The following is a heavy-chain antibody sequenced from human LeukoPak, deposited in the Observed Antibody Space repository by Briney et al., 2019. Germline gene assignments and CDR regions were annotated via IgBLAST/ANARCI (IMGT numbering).Heavy chain of an antibody. V-gene: IGHV3-43*01. CDR1: GFIFDDYT. D-gene: IGHD6-13*01. CDR2: ISWDGGST. J-gene: IGHJ4*02. CDR3: AKDRAAVAFGPPVFDD. Sequence: GGSLRLSCAASGFIFDDYTMHWVRQGPGRGLEWVSLISWDGGSTYYTDSVKGRFTISRDNSKKSLYLQMNGLRSEDTALYYCAKDRAAVAFGPPVFDDWGQGTLVTVSS.